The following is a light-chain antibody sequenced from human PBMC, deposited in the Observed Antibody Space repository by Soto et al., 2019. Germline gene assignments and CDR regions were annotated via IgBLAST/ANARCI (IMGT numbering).Light chain of an antibody. CDR1: QSISDS. V-gene: IGKV1-5*03. CDR2: EAS. Sequence: DIQMIQSPSTLSASVGDRVTITCRASQSISDSLAWYQQKPGKAPKLLIYEASTLKSGVPSRFSGSRSGTEYTLTISSLQPDDFAIYYCQQYNGYWTFGQGTKVEIK. CDR3: QQYNGYWT. J-gene: IGKJ1*01.